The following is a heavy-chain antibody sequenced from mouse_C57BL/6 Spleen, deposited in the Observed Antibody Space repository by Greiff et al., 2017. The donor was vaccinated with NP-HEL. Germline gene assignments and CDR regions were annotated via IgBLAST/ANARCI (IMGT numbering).Heavy chain of an antibody. D-gene: IGHD4-1*01. Sequence: VQLQQSGAELVRPGTSVKVSCKASGYAFTNYLIEWVKQRPGQGLEWIGVINPGSGGTNYNEKFKGKATLTADKSSSTAYMQLSSLTSEDSAVYFCARNWDGNYCDYWGQGTTLTVSS. V-gene: IGHV1-54*01. CDR3: ARNWDGNYCDY. CDR2: INPGSGGT. J-gene: IGHJ2*01. CDR1: GYAFTNYL.